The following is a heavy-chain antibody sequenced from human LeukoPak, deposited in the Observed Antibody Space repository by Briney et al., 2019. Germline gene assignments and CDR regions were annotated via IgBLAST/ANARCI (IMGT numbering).Heavy chain of an antibody. Sequence: GGSLRLSCAASGFTFSTYAMSWVRQAPGKGLQWVSGISGDGRRAYYADSVKGRFAISRDNSKNTLSLRMNSLRAEDAAIYYCAKGASSSWFDSWGRGTLVTVSS. CDR3: AKGASSSWFDS. J-gene: IGHJ5*01. CDR2: ISGDGRRA. V-gene: IGHV3-23*01. D-gene: IGHD6-13*01. CDR1: GFTFSTYA.